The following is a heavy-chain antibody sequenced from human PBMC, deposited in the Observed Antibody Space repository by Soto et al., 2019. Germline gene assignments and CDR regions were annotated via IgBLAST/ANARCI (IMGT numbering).Heavy chain of an antibody. CDR3: ARHGILWFGAKIYYYYYGMDV. V-gene: IGHV4-39*01. D-gene: IGHD3-10*01. CDR1: GGSISSSSYY. CDR2: IYYSGST. Sequence: NPSETLSLTCTVSGGSISSSSYYWGWIRQPPGKGLEWIGSIYYSGSTYYNPSLKSRVTISVDTSKNQFSLKLSSVTAADTAVYYCARHGILWFGAKIYYYYYGMDVWGQGTTVTVSS. J-gene: IGHJ6*02.